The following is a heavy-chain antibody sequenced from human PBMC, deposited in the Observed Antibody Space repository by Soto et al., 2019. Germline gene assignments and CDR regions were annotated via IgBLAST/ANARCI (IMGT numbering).Heavy chain of an antibody. D-gene: IGHD3-22*01. Sequence: QVQLVESGGGVVQPGRSLRLSCAASGFTFSSYGVHGVRQAPGKGLEWVASVSYDGSNKHYADSVKGRFTISRDNSRNTLDLQMNTLRAEDTAVYYCAKDTYYYDRSGYYTYDHWGQGTQVTVSS. J-gene: IGHJ4*02. CDR2: VSYDGSNK. CDR3: AKDTYYYDRSGYYTYDH. CDR1: GFTFSSYG. V-gene: IGHV3-30*18.